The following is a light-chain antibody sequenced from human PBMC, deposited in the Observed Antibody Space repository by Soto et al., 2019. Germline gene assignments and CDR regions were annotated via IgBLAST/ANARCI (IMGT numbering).Light chain of an antibody. CDR1: QSVGSN. CDR2: DAS. J-gene: IGKJ2*01. V-gene: IGKV3-15*01. Sequence: EIVLTHSPATLSVSPGERATLSCRASQSVGSNLAWYQQRPGQPPRLLIYDASTRAYDIPARFSGGGSGTEFTLTISSLQSEDFAVYYCQEYNNWPYTFGQGTKLQIK. CDR3: QEYNNWPYT.